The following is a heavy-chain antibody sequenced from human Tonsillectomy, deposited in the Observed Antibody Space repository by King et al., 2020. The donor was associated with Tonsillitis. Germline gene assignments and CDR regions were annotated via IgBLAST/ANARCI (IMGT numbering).Heavy chain of an antibody. D-gene: IGHD2-2*01. V-gene: IGHV1-18*01. CDR2: ISAYNGNT. CDR1: GYTFTSYG. CDR3: ARDPRHCSTTSCYGKFYSYFYMDV. J-gene: IGHJ6*03. Sequence: QLVQSGAEVKKPGASVKVSCKTSGYTFTSYGISWVRQAPGQGLEWMGWISAYNGNTNYAQKLQDRVTMTTDTSTSTAYMELRSLRSDDTAVYYCARDPRHCSTTSCYGKFYSYFYMDVWGKGTTVTVSS.